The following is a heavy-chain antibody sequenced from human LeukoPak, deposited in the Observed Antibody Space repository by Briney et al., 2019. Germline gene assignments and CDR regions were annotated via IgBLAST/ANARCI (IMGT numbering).Heavy chain of an antibody. CDR3: TTITDGGSDY. D-gene: IGHD2-8*01. Sequence: GGSLRLSCAASGFTFSNAWMSWVRQAPGKGLEWVGRIKRKTDGGTADHAAPVKGRFTISRDDSQNTLYLQMNSLKTEDTAVYYCTTITDGGSDYWGQGTLVTVSS. CDR1: GFTFSNAW. CDR2: IKRKTDGGTA. J-gene: IGHJ4*02. V-gene: IGHV3-15*01.